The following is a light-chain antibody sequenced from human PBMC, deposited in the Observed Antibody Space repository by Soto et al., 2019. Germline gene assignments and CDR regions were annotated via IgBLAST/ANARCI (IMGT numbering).Light chain of an antibody. Sequence: DSVLLHTPATLSLSPGERATLSCRASQSVSSYLAWYQQKPGQAPRLLVYDASTRATGIPARFSGSGSGTGFTLTIICLEPEDGTLYCSPHRANWPIRFAQGTRLE. J-gene: IGKJ5*01. CDR1: QSVSSY. CDR3: PHRANWPIR. V-gene: IGKV3-11*01. CDR2: DAS.